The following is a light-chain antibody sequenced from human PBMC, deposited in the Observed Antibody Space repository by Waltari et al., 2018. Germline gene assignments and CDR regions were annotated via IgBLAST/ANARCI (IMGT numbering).Light chain of an antibody. J-gene: IGKJ5*01. V-gene: IGKV1-39*01. CDR2: AAS. CDR3: HQTYSNLIT. Sequence: DIQMTQSPSSLSASVGDRVSITCRASQTIENYLNWYQLKPGKAPKLLIYAASSLQSGVPSRFSGSGSGTDFTLTITSLQPEDFATYYCHQTYSNLITFGK. CDR1: QTIENY.